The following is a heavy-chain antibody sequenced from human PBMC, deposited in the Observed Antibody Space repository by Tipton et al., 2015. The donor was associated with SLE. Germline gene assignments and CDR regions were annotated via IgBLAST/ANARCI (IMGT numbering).Heavy chain of an antibody. V-gene: IGHV4-39*01. Sequence: TLSLTCTVSGDSISSSYYYWGWIRQPPGKGLEWIGHIYYSGSTYYIPSLKSRITISVDTSKNQFSLRLSSATAADTALYYCASLGMDYYFDLWGRGTLVTASS. CDR3: ASLGMDYYFDL. CDR1: GDSISSSYYY. CDR2: IYYSGST. J-gene: IGHJ2*01. D-gene: IGHD7-27*01.